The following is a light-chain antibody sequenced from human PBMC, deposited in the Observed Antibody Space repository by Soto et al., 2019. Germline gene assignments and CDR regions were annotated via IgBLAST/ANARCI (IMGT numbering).Light chain of an antibody. V-gene: IGKV1-5*01. J-gene: IGKJ1*01. CDR2: YAS. Sequence: DIQMTQSPSALSASVGDRVTITCRASQSINRWLAWYQQRPGKAPKLLISYASTLESGVPSRFSGSGSGTEFTLPISSLQPDDSATYYWQQYDSYFPTFGQGTKVEMK. CDR3: QQYDSYFPT. CDR1: QSINRW.